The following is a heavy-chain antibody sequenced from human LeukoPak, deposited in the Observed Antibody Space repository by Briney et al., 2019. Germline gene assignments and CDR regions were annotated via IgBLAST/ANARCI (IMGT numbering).Heavy chain of an antibody. CDR2: IAFDGSNK. CDR1: GFTFSNFA. D-gene: IGHD3-16*01. J-gene: IGHJ4*02. CDR3: AKRGPGGSFDY. V-gene: IGHV3-30*02. Sequence: WGSLRLSCAASGFTFSNFAMHWVRQAPGKGLEWVAFIAFDGSNKYYAESVKGRFTISRDNSKNTLYLQMNSLRAEDTALYYCAKRGPGGSFDYWGQGTLVTVSS.